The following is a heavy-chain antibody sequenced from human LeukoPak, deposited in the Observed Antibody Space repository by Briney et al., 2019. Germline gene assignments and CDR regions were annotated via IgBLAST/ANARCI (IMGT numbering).Heavy chain of an antibody. D-gene: IGHD3-22*01. Sequence: ASVKVSCKASGYTFTSLDINWVRQATGQGLEWMGWMNPNSGNTGYAQKFQGRVTMTRNTSISTAYMELSSLRSEDTAVYYCARYYYDSSGYYPRGYYGMDVWGQGTTVTVSS. J-gene: IGHJ6*02. V-gene: IGHV1-8*02. CDR3: ARYYYDSSGYYPRGYYGMDV. CDR1: GYTFTSLD. CDR2: MNPNSGNT.